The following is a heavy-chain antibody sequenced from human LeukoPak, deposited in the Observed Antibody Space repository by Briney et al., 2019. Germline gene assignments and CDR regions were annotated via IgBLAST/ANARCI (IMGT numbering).Heavy chain of an antibody. CDR1: GYTFTSYA. D-gene: IGHD2-2*01. J-gene: IGHJ6*02. CDR3: ARHPIVVVPAAKEEYYGMDV. CDR2: IIPIFGTA. V-gene: IGHV1-69*13. Sequence: SVKVSCKASGYTFTSYAISWVRQAPGQGLEWMGGIIPIFGTANYAQKFQGRVTITADESTSTAYMELSSLRSEDTAVYYCARHPIVVVPAAKEEYYGMDVWGQGTTVTVSS.